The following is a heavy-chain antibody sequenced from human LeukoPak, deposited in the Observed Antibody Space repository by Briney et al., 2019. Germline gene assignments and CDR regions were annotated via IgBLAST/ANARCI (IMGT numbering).Heavy chain of an antibody. J-gene: IGHJ3*02. CDR2: ISGSGGST. V-gene: IGHV3-23*01. CDR3: ARCGSGWAFDI. D-gene: IGHD3-3*01. Sequence: GGSLRLSCAASGFTFSSHAMSWVRQAPGKGLEWVSGISGSGGSTNYAASVKGRFTISRDNSKNTLYLQMNSLRAEDTAVYYCARCGSGWAFDIWGQGTMVTVSS. CDR1: GFTFSSHA.